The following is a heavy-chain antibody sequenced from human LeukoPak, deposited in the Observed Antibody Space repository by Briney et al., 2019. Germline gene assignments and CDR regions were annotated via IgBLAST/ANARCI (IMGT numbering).Heavy chain of an antibody. CDR3: GKVYYDFWSGPSLGAFDI. CDR2: IRYDGNNQ. D-gene: IGHD3-3*01. Sequence: GGSLRLSCAASGFTFSTYGMHWVRQAPGKGLEWVAFIRYDGNNQYYADSVKGRFTISRDNSKNTLFLQMNSLRAEDTAVYYCGKVYYDFWSGPSLGAFDIGGQGTMRTVSS. J-gene: IGHJ3*02. V-gene: IGHV3-30*02. CDR1: GFTFSTYG.